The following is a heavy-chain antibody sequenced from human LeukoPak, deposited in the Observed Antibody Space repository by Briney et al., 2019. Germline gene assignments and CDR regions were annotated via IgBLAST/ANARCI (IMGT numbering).Heavy chain of an antibody. V-gene: IGHV3-23*01. Sequence: GGSLRLSCAASGFTISSYAMSWVRQAPGKGLEWVSAISGSGGSTYYADSVKGRFTISRDNSKNTLYLQMNSLRAEDTAVYYCAKDQDSSGYYRQWFDPWGQGTLVTVSS. D-gene: IGHD3-22*01. J-gene: IGHJ5*02. CDR3: AKDQDSSGYYRQWFDP. CDR2: ISGSGGST. CDR1: GFTISSYA.